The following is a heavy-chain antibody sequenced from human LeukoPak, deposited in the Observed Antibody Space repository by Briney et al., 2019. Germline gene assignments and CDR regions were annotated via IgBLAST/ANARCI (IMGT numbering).Heavy chain of an antibody. CDR2: IYYSGST. Sequence: SETLSLTCTVSGGSISSYYWSWIRQPPGKGLEWIGYIYYSGSTNYNPSLKSRVTISVDTSKNQFSLKLSSVAAADTAVYYCARAYYYYYYMDVWGKGTTVTVSS. J-gene: IGHJ6*03. CDR3: ARAYYYYYYMDV. CDR1: GGSISSYY. V-gene: IGHV4-59*01.